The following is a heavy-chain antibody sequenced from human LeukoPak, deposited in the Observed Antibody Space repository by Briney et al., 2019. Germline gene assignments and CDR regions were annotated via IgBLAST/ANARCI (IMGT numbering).Heavy chain of an antibody. CDR1: GFTVSSNY. D-gene: IGHD3-22*01. CDR3: ARAPYYYDSSGYPEGS. J-gene: IGHJ5*02. Sequence: GGALRLSCAASGFTVSSNYMSWVRQAPGKGLEWVSVIYSGGFTYYADSVKGRFTISRDNSKNTLYLQMNNLRAEDTAVYYCARAPYYYDSSGYPEGSWGQGTLVTVSS. CDR2: IYSGGFT. V-gene: IGHV3-53*01.